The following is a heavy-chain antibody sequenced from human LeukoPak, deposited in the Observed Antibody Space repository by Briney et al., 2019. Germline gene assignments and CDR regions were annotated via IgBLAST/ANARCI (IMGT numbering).Heavy chain of an antibody. CDR1: GGSISSYY. CDR2: IYTSGST. D-gene: IGHD2-2*02. J-gene: IGHJ4*02. Sequence: PSETLSLTCTVSGGSISSYYWSWIRQPAGKGLEWIGRIYTSGSTNYNPSLKSRVTMSVDTSKNQFSLKLSSVTAADAAVYYCASRCSSTSCYTGVDYWGQGTLVTVSS. V-gene: IGHV4-4*07. CDR3: ASRCSSTSCYTGVDY.